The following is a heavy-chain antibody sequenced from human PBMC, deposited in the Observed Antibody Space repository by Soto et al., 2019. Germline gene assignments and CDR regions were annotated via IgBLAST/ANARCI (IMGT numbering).Heavy chain of an antibody. J-gene: IGHJ6*02. Sequence: GGSLRLSCAASGFTFSSYAMRWVRQAPGKGLEWVSAISGSGGSTYYADSVKGRFTISRDNSKNTLYLQMNSLRAEDTDVYDCAKEGSRGGDSYDYGMDVWGQGTTVTVSS. CDR3: AKEGSRGGDSYDYGMDV. CDR2: ISGSGGST. CDR1: GFTFSSYA. V-gene: IGHV3-23*01. D-gene: IGHD5-12*01.